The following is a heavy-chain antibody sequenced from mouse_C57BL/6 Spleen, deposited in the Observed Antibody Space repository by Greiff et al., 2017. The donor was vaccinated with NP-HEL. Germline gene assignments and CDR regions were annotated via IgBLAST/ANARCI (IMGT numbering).Heavy chain of an antibody. CDR2: IHPNSGST. CDR1: GYTFTSYW. V-gene: IGHV1-64*01. D-gene: IGHD1-1*01. J-gene: IGHJ4*01. Sequence: QVQLQQPGAELVKPGASVKLSCKASGYTFTSYWMHWVKQRPGQGLEWIGMIHPNSGSTNYNEKFKSKATLTVDKSSSTAYMQLSSLTSEDSAVYYCARSRIYYYGSSYDAMDYWGQGTSVTVSS. CDR3: ARSRIYYYGSSYDAMDY.